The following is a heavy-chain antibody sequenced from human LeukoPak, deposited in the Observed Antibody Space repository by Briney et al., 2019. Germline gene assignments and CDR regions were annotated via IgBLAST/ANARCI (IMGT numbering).Heavy chain of an antibody. CDR1: GYTFTGYY. J-gene: IGHJ4*02. V-gene: IGHV1-2*02. CDR3: ARLEDTAMAGDY. D-gene: IGHD5-18*01. Sequence: ASVKVSCKASGYTFTGYYMHWVRQAPGQGLEWMGWINPNSGGTNYAQKFQGRVTMTRDTSISTAYMELSRLRSHDTAVYYCARLEDTAMAGDYWGQGTLVTVSS. CDR2: INPNSGGT.